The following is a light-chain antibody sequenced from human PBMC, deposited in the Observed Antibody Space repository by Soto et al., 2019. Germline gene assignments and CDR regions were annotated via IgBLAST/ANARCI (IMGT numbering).Light chain of an antibody. Sequence: QSALTQPRSVSGSPGQSVTISCTGTSSDVGGYNYVSWYQQHPGKAPKLMIYEGSKRPSGVSNRFSGSKSGNTASLTISGLQTEDEADYYCCTFAGSSSWVFGGGTKLTVL. CDR2: EGS. CDR1: SSDVGGYNY. V-gene: IGLV2-23*01. CDR3: CTFAGSSSWV. J-gene: IGLJ3*02.